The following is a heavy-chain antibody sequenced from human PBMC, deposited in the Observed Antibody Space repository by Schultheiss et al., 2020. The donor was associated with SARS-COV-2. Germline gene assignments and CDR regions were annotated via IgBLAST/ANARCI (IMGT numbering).Heavy chain of an antibody. CDR2: IYPGDSDT. J-gene: IGHJ5*02. Sequence: GESLKISCKGSGYSFTSYWIGWVRQMPGKGLEWMGIIYPGDSDTRYSPSFQGQVTISADKSISTAYLQWSSLKASDTAMYYCARRGGYSYADNWFDPWGQGTLVTVSS. D-gene: IGHD5-18*01. V-gene: IGHV5-51*01. CDR3: ARRGGYSYADNWFDP. CDR1: GYSFTSYW.